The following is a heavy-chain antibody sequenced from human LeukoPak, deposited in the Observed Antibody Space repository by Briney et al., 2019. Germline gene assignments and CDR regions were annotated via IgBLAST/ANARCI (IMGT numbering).Heavy chain of an antibody. Sequence: GGSLRLSCAASGFTFDDYAMHWVRQAPGKGLEWVSGISWNSGSIGYADSVKGRFTISRDNAKNSLYLQMNSLRAEDTALYYCAKDMGDTAMVLLPDYWGQGTPVTVSS. V-gene: IGHV3-9*01. CDR1: GFTFDDYA. D-gene: IGHD5-18*01. CDR3: AKDMGDTAMVLLPDY. J-gene: IGHJ4*02. CDR2: ISWNSGSI.